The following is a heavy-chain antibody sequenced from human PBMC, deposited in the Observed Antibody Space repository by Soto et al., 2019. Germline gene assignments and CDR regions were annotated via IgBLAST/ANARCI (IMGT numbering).Heavy chain of an antibody. Sequence: QVLLMQSGDEVKKPGSSVKVSCKASGGTFRSYAISWVRQAPGQGLEWMGRFIPMFGTPNYAQKFQGRITTATEEATSTAYMKLSSLRSEDTAVYYCARTVVVSGSDYYYYYGLDVWGQGTTITVSS. V-gene: IGHV1-69*05. D-gene: IGHD2-21*02. CDR3: ARTVVVSGSDYYYYYGLDV. CDR2: FIPMFGTP. CDR1: GGTFRSYA. J-gene: IGHJ6*02.